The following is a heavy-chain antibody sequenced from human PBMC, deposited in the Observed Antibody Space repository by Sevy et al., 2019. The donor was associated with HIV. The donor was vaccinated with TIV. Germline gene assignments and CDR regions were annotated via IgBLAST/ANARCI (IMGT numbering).Heavy chain of an antibody. Sequence: GGSLRLSCAASGFTFDDYAMHWVRQAPGKGLEWVSGISWKSGSIGYADSVKGRFTISRDNAKNSLYLQMNSLRADDTALYYCAKGVYGGIASAVTGDFDPWGQGTLVTVSS. CDR3: AKGVYGGIASAVTGDFDP. CDR1: GFTFDDYA. D-gene: IGHD6-13*01. V-gene: IGHV3-9*01. CDR2: ISWKSGSI. J-gene: IGHJ5*02.